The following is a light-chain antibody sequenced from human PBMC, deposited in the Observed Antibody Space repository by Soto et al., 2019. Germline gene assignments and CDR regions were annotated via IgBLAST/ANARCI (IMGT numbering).Light chain of an antibody. Sequence: QSVLTQPASVSGSPGQSITISCTGTSSDIGSSNLVSWYQDHPGKAPKLIIYEATQRPSGISYRFSGSKSGNTASLTISGLQAEDEADYYCCSYAGSNTYVFGTGTKSPS. CDR2: EAT. CDR3: CSYAGSNTYV. V-gene: IGLV2-23*01. CDR1: SSDIGSSNL. J-gene: IGLJ1*01.